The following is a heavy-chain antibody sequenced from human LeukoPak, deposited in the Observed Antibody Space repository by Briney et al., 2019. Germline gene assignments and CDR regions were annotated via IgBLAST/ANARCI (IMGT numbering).Heavy chain of an antibody. CDR3: ARGSGNYDFWSGRDYYYYMDV. V-gene: IGHV1-2*02. Sequence: GASVKVSCKASGYTFTSYDINWVRQAPGQGLEWMGWINPNSGGTNYAQKFQGRVTMTRDTSISTAYMELSRLRSDDTAVYYCARGSGNYDFWSGRDYYYYMDVWGKGTTVTVSS. CDR1: GYTFTSYD. J-gene: IGHJ6*03. D-gene: IGHD3-3*01. CDR2: INPNSGGT.